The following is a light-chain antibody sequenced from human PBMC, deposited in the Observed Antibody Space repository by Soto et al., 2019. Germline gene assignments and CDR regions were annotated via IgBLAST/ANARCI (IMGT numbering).Light chain of an antibody. CDR2: ANN. CDR1: SSNIGAGYD. J-gene: IGLJ2*01. Sequence: QSVLTQPPSVSGAPGQSFAISCTGSSSNIGAGYDVHWYQHLPGRAPKLLVYANNNRPSGVPDRFSGSKSGTSASLAITGLQAEDEADYYCQSYDSALSAVVFGGGTKVTVL. CDR3: QSYDSALSAVV. V-gene: IGLV1-40*01.